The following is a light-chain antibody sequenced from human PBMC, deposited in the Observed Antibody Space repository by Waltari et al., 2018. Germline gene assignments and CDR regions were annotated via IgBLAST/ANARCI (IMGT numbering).Light chain of an antibody. CDR2: DKN. CDR1: SSNIGAGYD. CDR3: QSYDSSLSGSV. V-gene: IGLV1-40*01. Sequence: QSVLTQPPSVSGAPGQRVTISCTGSSSNIGAGYDVHWYQQLPGTAPKLLLYDKNNRPSGVPDRFSGSKSGTSASLAITGLQAEDEADYYCQSYDSSLSGSVFGGGTKLTVL. J-gene: IGLJ2*01.